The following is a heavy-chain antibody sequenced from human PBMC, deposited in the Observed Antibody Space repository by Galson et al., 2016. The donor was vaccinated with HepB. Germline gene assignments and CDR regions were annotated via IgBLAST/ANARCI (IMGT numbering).Heavy chain of an antibody. CDR2: IYNSGRT. D-gene: IGHD6-19*01. CDR3: AGQWLVPFDL. V-gene: IGHV4-4*07. Sequence: ETLSLTCTVSGGPISGYLCSWIRQPAGKGLERIGLIYNSGRTYYDPSLKSRVTASVDTSTNPLSLNLRSVTAADTAVYYCAGQWLVPFDLWGRGTLVTVSS. CDR1: GGPISGYL. J-gene: IGHJ2*01.